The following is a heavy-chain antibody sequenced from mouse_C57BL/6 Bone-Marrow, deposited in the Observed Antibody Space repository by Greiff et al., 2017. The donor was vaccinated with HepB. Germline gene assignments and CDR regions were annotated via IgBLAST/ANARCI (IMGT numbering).Heavy chain of an antibody. D-gene: IGHD3-1*01. Sequence: EVQGVESGAELVRPGASVKLSCTASGFNIKDDYMHWVKQRPEQGLEWIGWIDPENGDTEYASKFQGKATITADTSSNTAYLQLSSLTSEDTAVYYCTTYRATYAMDYWGQGTSVTVSS. V-gene: IGHV14-4*01. CDR3: TTYRATYAMDY. CDR2: IDPENGDT. J-gene: IGHJ4*01. CDR1: GFNIKDDY.